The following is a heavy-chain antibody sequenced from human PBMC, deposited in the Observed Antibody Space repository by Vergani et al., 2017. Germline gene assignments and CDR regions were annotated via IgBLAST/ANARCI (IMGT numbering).Heavy chain of an antibody. Sequence: EVQLLESGGGLVQPGGSLRLSCAASGFTVSSNYMSWVRQAPGKGLEWVSVIYSGGSTYYADSVKGRFIISRDNTNNSLFLQLRSLRAEDAAVYYCARDCTSGGCPDNYGMDVWGQGATVTVSS. J-gene: IGHJ6*02. CDR1: GFTVSSNY. D-gene: IGHD2-8*01. CDR3: ARDCTSGGCPDNYGMDV. CDR2: IYSGGST. V-gene: IGHV3-66*01.